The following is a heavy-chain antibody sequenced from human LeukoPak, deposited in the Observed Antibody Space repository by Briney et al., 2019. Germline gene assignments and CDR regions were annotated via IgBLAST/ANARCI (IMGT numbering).Heavy chain of an antibody. D-gene: IGHD4-23*01. CDR3: ARYLDYGGNSRVFQH. J-gene: IGHJ1*01. V-gene: IGHV4-39*07. CDR1: GGSISSSNYY. Sequence: SETLSLTCTVSGGSISSSNYYWGWIRQSPGKGLEWIVSISYNGNTFYNPSLKSRVTISIDTSKNQFSLKLSSVTAADTAVYYCARYLDYGGNSRVFQHWGQGTLVTVSS. CDR2: ISYNGNT.